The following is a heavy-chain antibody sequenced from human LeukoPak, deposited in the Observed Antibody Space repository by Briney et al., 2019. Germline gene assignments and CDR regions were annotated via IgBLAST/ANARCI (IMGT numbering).Heavy chain of an antibody. D-gene: IGHD6-19*01. Sequence: SETLSLTCTVSGGSISSHYWSWIRQPPGKGLEWIGYIYYSGSTNYNPSLKSRVTISVDTSKNQFSLKLSSVTAADTAVYYCARGSIAVYNLSWFDPWGQGTLVTVSS. CDR2: IYYSGST. V-gene: IGHV4-59*11. CDR1: GGSISSHY. CDR3: ARGSIAVYNLSWFDP. J-gene: IGHJ5*02.